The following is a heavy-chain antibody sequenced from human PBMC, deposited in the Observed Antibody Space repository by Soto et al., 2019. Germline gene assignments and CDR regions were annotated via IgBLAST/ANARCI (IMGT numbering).Heavy chain of an antibody. V-gene: IGHV4-30-4*01. CDR3: ARVTDPYYCSGSAPFDY. J-gene: IGHJ4*02. Sequence: QVQLPESGPGLVKPSQTLSLTCTVSGGSISSGDYYWSWIRQPPGEGREWVVYIYYSGSTYYNPSLTSRVTISVDTSQNQFALKLSSVTAAHTAVYYCARVTDPYYCSGSAPFDYWCQGTLVTVSS. CDR2: IYYSGST. D-gene: IGHD3-10*01. CDR1: GGSISSGDYY.